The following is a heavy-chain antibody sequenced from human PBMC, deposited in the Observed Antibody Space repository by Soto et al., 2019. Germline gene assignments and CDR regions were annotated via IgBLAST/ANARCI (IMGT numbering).Heavy chain of an antibody. V-gene: IGHV3-30-3*01. J-gene: IGHJ3*02. CDR1: GFTFSSYA. CDR3: ARIPNDAFDI. CDR2: ISYDGSNK. Sequence: GGSLRLSCAASGFTFSSYAMHWCRQAPGKGLEWVAVISYDGSNKYYADSVKGRFTISRDNSKNTLYLQMNSLRAEDTAVYYCARIPNDAFDIWGQGXMVTVSS. D-gene: IGHD2-21*01.